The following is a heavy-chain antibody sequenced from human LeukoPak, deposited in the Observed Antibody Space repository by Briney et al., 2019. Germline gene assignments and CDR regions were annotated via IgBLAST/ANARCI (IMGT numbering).Heavy chain of an antibody. D-gene: IGHD4-23*01. J-gene: IGHJ2*01. CDR3: AKDGTDYGRNSYDWFFDL. V-gene: IGHV3-30*02. Sequence: GGSLRLSCAASGFTFSSYGFHWVRQAPGKGLEWVAFIRYDGNYQSYPDSVRGRFTISRDNSKNTLYLQVSSLRPEDTAIYYCAKDGTDYGRNSYDWFFDLWGRGTLVTVSS. CDR1: GFTFSSYG. CDR2: IRYDGNYQ.